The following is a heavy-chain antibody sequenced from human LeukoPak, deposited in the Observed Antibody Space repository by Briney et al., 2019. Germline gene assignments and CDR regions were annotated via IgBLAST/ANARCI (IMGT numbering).Heavy chain of an antibody. CDR3: ARGDSSSWYSLGAFDS. Sequence: SQTLSLTCALSGDTLSSNSATWNWIRQPRSRGREWLVRTYYRSNWYNDYALSVKSRITINPDTSKNQFSLQLKSVTPEDTAVYYCARGDSSSWYSLGAFDSWGQGTMGTVS. J-gene: IGHJ3*02. CDR1: GDTLSSNSAT. CDR2: TYYRSNWYN. V-gene: IGHV6-1*01. D-gene: IGHD6-13*01.